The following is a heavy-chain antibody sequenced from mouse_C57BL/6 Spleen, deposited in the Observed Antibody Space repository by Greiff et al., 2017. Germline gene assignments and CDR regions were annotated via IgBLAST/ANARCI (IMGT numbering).Heavy chain of an antibody. CDR3: ARPYYSNEFAY. CDR1: GFTFSDYY. CDR2: ISNGGGST. V-gene: IGHV5-12*01. D-gene: IGHD2-5*01. J-gene: IGHJ3*01. Sequence: EVQVVESGGGLVQPGGSLKLSCAASGFTFSDYYMYWVRQTPEKRLEWVAYISNGGGSTYYPDTVKGRFTISRDKAKNTLYLQMSRLKSEDTAMYYCARPYYSNEFAYWGQGTLVTVSA.